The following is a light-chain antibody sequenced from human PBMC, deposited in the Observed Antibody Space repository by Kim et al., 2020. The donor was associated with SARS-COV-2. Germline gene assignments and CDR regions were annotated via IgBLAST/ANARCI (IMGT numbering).Light chain of an antibody. CDR1: SSNIGNNF. J-gene: IGLJ3*02. CDR3: GTWDTSLSAWV. V-gene: IGLV1-51*01. CDR2: DND. Sequence: GQKVTISCSGSSSNIGNNFVSWYQQLPGTAPKRLLYDNDKRPSGIPDRFSGSKSGTSATLGITGLQTGGEADYYCGTWDTSLSAWVFGGGTKLTVL.